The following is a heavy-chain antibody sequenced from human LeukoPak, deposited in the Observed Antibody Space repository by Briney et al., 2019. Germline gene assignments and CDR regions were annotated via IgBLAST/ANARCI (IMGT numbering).Heavy chain of an antibody. CDR3: AAGHYGSGSPLPYYYYYYGMDV. D-gene: IGHD3-10*01. V-gene: IGHV1-58*02. CDR2: IVVGSGNT. CDR1: GFTFTSSA. J-gene: IGHJ6*02. Sequence: GASVKVSCKASGFTFTSSAMQWVRQARGQRLEWIGWIVVGSGNTNYAQKFQERVTITRDMSTSTAYMELSSLRSEDTAVYYCAAGHYGSGSPLPYYYYYYGMDVWGQGTTVTVSS.